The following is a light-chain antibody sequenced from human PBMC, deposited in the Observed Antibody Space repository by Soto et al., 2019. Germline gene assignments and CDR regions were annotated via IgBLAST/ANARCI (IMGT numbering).Light chain of an antibody. Sequence: EIVLTQSPATLSLSPGERATLSCRASQSVSSYLAWYQQKPGQAPRLLIYDASTRATGIPARFSGSGSETEFTLTISSLQSEDFAVYYCQQYNNWPRTFGQGTKVDIK. J-gene: IGKJ1*01. CDR3: QQYNNWPRT. CDR2: DAS. CDR1: QSVSSY. V-gene: IGKV3-15*01.